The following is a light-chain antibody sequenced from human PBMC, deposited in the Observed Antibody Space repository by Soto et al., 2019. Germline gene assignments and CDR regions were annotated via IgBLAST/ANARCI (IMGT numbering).Light chain of an antibody. CDR1: QSVLFSSNNKNY. CDR3: QQYYKTPIH. V-gene: IGKV4-1*01. Sequence: DIVMTQSPDSLPVSLGERATINCKSSQSVLFSSNNKNYLAWYQQKSGQPPKVLIYWASTRESWVPDRFSGSGSGTEFTLTISSLQAEDVAVYYCQQYYKTPIHFGQGKRLEIK. CDR2: WAS. J-gene: IGKJ5*01.